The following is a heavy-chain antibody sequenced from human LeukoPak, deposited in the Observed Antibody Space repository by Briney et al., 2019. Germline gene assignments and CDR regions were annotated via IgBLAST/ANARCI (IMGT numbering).Heavy chain of an antibody. Sequence: PSGTLSLTCAVSGGSISSSNWWSWVRQPPGKGLEWIGEIYHGGSTNYNPSLKSRVTISVDKSNNQFSLKLSSVSAADTAVYYCASNDYGGNRCFDYWGQGTLVTVSS. J-gene: IGHJ4*02. CDR1: GGSISSSNW. D-gene: IGHD4-23*01. CDR2: IYHGGST. V-gene: IGHV4-4*02. CDR3: ASNDYGGNRCFDY.